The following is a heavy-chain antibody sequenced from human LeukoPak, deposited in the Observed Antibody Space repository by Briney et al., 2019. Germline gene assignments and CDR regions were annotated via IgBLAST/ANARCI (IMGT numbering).Heavy chain of an antibody. CDR2: VYTGGRT. CDR3: ARGSMPGTGLPFDY. V-gene: IGHV3-53*05. D-gene: IGHD3-9*01. J-gene: IGHJ4*02. CDR1: GFTICKSD. Sequence: GGSLRLSCATSGFTICKSDMAWVRQAPGKGLEWVSIVYTGGRTFHADSVKGRFTMSRDQSKNTVGLQMNSLRSEDTALYYCARGSMPGTGLPFDYWGQGTQVSVSS.